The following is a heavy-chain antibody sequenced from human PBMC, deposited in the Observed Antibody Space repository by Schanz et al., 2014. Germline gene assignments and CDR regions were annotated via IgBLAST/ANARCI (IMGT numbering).Heavy chain of an antibody. J-gene: IGHJ6*02. CDR2: ISSGGTTT. CDR3: ARDFLLEQLGYSHYYYAMDV. Sequence: VQLVQSGGGLVQPGGSLRLSCAASGFIFSDYYMAWIRQAPGKGPEYVSYISSGGTTTYHSDSMKGRFTVSRDNAENALYLQMNSLRAEDTAVYYCARDFLLEQLGYSHYYYAMDVGGQGTTVTVSS. CDR1: GFIFSDYY. D-gene: IGHD2-15*01. V-gene: IGHV3-11*04.